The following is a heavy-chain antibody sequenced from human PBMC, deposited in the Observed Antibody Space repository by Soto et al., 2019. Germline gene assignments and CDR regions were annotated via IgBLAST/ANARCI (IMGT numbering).Heavy chain of an antibody. CDR3: ARDPGYYDSSGYYGPLNFDY. Sequence: ASVKVSCKASGYTFTSYGISWVRQAPGQELEWMGWISAYNGNTNYAQKLQGRVTMTTDTSTSTAYMELRSLRSDDTAVYYCARDPGYYDSSGYYGPLNFDYWGQGTLVTVSS. V-gene: IGHV1-18*01. J-gene: IGHJ4*02. CDR2: ISAYNGNT. D-gene: IGHD3-22*01. CDR1: GYTFTSYG.